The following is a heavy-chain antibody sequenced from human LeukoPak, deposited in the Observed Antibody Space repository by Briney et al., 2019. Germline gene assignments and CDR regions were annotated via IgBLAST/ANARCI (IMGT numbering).Heavy chain of an antibody. V-gene: IGHV4-59*08. J-gene: IGHJ4*02. D-gene: IGHD3-10*01. CDR3: ARYVVYGSGIYYFDY. CDR1: GGSISSYY. CDR2: IYYSGNT. Sequence: SETLSLTCTVSGGSISSYYWSWIRQPPGKGLEWIGYIYYSGNTYYNPSLKSRVTISVDTSKNQFSLKLSSVTAADTTVYFCARYVVYGSGIYYFDYWGQGTLVTVSS.